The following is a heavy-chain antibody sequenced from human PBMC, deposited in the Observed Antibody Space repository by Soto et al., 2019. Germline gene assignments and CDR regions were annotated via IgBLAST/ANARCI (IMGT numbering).Heavy chain of an antibody. Sequence: PGGSLRLSCAASGFTFRSYAMSWVRQAPGKGLEWVSGISGSGDNTYYADSVKGRFTISRDNSKNTLYLQMNSLRAEDTAVYYCLAYFDLWSGPDYWGQGTLVTVSS. D-gene: IGHD3-3*01. CDR3: LAYFDLWSGPDY. J-gene: IGHJ4*02. V-gene: IGHV3-23*01. CDR1: GFTFRSYA. CDR2: ISGSGDNT.